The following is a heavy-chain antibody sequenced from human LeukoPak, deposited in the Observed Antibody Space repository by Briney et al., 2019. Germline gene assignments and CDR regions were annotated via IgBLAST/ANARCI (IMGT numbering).Heavy chain of an antibody. CDR2: IYYSGST. V-gene: IGHV4-39*07. CDR1: GGSISSSSYY. D-gene: IGHD2-2*01. CDR3: ARDLRGYCSSTSCLHDYYYYYMDV. J-gene: IGHJ6*03. Sequence: PSETLSLTCTVSGGSISSSSYYWGWIRQPPGKGLEWIGSIYYSGSTYYNPSLKSRVTISVDTSKNQFSLKLSSVTAADTAVYYCARDLRGYCSSTSCLHDYYYYYMDVWGKGTTVTVSS.